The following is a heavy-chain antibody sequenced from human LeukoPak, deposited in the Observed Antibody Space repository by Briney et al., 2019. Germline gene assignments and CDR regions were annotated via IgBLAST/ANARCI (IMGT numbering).Heavy chain of an antibody. Sequence: PVASVKVSCKASGYTFTSYDINWVRQATGQGLEWMGWMNPNSGNTGYAQKFQGRVTITRNTSISTAYMELSSLRSEDTAVYYCARGLKRSGYWVYWGQGTLVTVSS. CDR3: ARGLKRSGYWVY. CDR2: MNPNSGNT. V-gene: IGHV1-8*03. J-gene: IGHJ4*02. CDR1: GYTFTSYD. D-gene: IGHD3-3*01.